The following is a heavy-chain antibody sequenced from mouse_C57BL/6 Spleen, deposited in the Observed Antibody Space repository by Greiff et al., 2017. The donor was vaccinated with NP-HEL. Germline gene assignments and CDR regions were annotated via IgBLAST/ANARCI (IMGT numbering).Heavy chain of an antibody. D-gene: IGHD1-1*01. CDR3: ARSDYYGSSPLDY. CDR2: IDPSDSYT. V-gene: IGHV1-50*01. Sequence: KQSCKASGYTFTSYWMQWVKQRPGQGLEWIGEIDPSDSYTNYNQKFKGKATLTVDTSSSTAYMQLSSLTSEDSAVYYCARSDYYGSSPLDYWGQGTTLTVSS. J-gene: IGHJ2*01. CDR1: GYTFTSYW.